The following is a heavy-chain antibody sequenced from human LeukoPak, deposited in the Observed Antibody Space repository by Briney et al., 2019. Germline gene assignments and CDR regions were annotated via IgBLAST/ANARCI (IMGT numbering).Heavy chain of an antibody. D-gene: IGHD3-3*01. CDR1: GYSFTSYW. CDR3: ARQGYDFWSGYPPGDWFDP. Sequence: GESLKISCKGSGYSFTSYWIGWVRQMPGKGLEWMGIIYPGDSDTRYNPSFRGQVTISADRSINTAYLQWSSLKASDTAIYYCARQGYDFWSGYPPGDWFDPWGQGTLVTVSS. CDR2: IYPGDSDT. V-gene: IGHV5-51*01. J-gene: IGHJ5*02.